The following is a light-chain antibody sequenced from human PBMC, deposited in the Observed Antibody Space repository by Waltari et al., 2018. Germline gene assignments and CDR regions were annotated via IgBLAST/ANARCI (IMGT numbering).Light chain of an antibody. J-gene: IGKJ4*01. CDR1: QTVLYSSNNKNY. Sequence: DIVMTQSPDSLAVSLGDRATITCKSSQTVLYSSNNKNYLAWYQQRPGQPPKLLIYWASTRESGVPDRFSGSGSGTDFTLTISSLQAEDVAVYYCQQYYSTPLTFGGGTKVEI. V-gene: IGKV4-1*01. CDR2: WAS. CDR3: QQYYSTPLT.